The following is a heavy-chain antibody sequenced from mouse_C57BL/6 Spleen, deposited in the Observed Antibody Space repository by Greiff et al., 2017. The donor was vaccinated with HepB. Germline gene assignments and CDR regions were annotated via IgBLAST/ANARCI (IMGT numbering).Heavy chain of an antibody. D-gene: IGHD4-1*02. CDR3: TLNWDEGY. CDR1: GFNIKDDY. J-gene: IGHJ2*01. Sequence: VQLQQSGAELVRPGASVKLSCTASGFNIKDDYMHWVKQRPEQGLEWIGWIDPENGDTEYASKFQGKATITADTSSNTAYLQLSSLTSEDTAVYYCTLNWDEGYWGQGTTLTVSS. V-gene: IGHV14-4*01. CDR2: IDPENGDT.